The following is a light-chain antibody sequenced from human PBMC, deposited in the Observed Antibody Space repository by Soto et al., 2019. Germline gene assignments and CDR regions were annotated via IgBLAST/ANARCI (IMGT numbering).Light chain of an antibody. J-gene: IGKJ1*01. Sequence: IVLTQSPATLSLSPGERATLSCRASQSVSNYLAWYQQKPGQAPRLLIYDASNRAAGIPARFSGSGSGTDFTLPISSLEPEDFAVYYCQQRSNWPPWTFGQGTKVEIK. V-gene: IGKV3-11*01. CDR3: QQRSNWPPWT. CDR2: DAS. CDR1: QSVSNY.